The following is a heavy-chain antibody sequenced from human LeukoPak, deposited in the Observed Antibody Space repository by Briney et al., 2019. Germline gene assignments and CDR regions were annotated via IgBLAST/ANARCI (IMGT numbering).Heavy chain of an antibody. CDR2: IDHSGST. CDR1: GGSFSDNY. D-gene: IGHD4-23*01. J-gene: IGHJ4*02. Sequence: SETLSLTCAVYGGSFSDNYWSWVRQPPGKGLEWIGEIDHSGSTTYNPSLTSRVTISVDTSKNQFSLKLNSVTAADTAVYYCATIGGAKPGNDYWGQGTLVTVSS. CDR3: ATIGGAKPGNDY. V-gene: IGHV4-34*01.